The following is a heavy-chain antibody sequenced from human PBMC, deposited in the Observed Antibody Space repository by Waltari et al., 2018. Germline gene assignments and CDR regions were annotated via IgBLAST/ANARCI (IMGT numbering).Heavy chain of an antibody. V-gene: IGHV3-7*01. D-gene: IGHD5-12*01. CDR1: GFTFSSYW. J-gene: IGHJ3*02. CDR2: IKQDGSEK. CDR3: ARDPYSGYDDAFDI. Sequence: EVQLVESGGGLVQPGGSLRLSCAASGFTFSSYWMSWVRQAPGKGLEWVANIKQDGSEKYYVDSVKGRFTISRDNAKNSRYLQMNSLRAEDTAVYYCARDPYSGYDDAFDIWGQGTMVTVSS.